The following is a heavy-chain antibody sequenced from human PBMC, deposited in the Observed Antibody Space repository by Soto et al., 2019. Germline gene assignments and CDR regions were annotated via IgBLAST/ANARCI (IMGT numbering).Heavy chain of an antibody. CDR1: GSSISSYY. V-gene: IGHV4-59*08. Sequence: QVQLQESGPGLVKPSETLSLTCTVSGSSISSYYWSWIRQPPRKGLEWIGNIYYSGSTNYNPSLKSRITISTDTSKNQFSLKLSPVTAADTAVYYCARRAYSSGWYVDYWGQGTLVTVSS. D-gene: IGHD6-19*01. J-gene: IGHJ4*02. CDR3: ARRAYSSGWYVDY. CDR2: IYYSGST.